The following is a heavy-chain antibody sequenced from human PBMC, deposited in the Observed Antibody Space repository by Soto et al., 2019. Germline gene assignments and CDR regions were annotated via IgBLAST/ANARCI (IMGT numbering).Heavy chain of an antibody. CDR3: ARAQGSGFLVS. CDR1: GGSISSYY. CDR2: IYYSGST. J-gene: IGHJ4*02. V-gene: IGHV4-59*08. Sequence: SETLSLTCTVSGGSISSYYWSWIRQPPGKGLEWIGYIYYSGSTYYNPSLKSRVTISVDTSKNQFSLKLSSVTATDTAVYYCARAQGSGFLVSWGQGTLVTVSS. D-gene: IGHD3-10*01.